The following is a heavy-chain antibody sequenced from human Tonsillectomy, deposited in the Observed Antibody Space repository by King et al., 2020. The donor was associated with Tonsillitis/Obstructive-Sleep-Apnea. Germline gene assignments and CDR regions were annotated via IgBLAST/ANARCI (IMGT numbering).Heavy chain of an antibody. Sequence: TLKESGPVLVKPTETLTLTCTVSGFSLSNTRMGVSWIRQPPGQALEWLAHIFSNDEEPYRTSLHSRVTISKDTSKSQVVLTMTNMDPLDTATYYCARIVPLYGVTHYMDVWGKGTTVTVSS. V-gene: IGHV2-26*01. CDR3: ARIVPLYGVTHYMDV. D-gene: IGHD2-2*02. CDR2: IFSNDEE. J-gene: IGHJ6*03. CDR1: GFSLSNTRMG.